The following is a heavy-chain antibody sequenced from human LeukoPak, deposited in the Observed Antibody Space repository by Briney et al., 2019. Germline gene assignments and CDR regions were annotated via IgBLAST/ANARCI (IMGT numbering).Heavy chain of an antibody. J-gene: IGHJ4*02. V-gene: IGHV3-7*01. D-gene: IGHD4-17*01. CDR2: MNIDGSEK. CDR3: ARDCYGDYCN. CDR1: GFTFSSYW. Sequence: GGSLRLSCAASGFTFSSYWMGWVRQAPGKRLEWVANMNIDGSEKYYADSAKGRFTISRDNARNSVYLQMNSLRAEDTAVYYCARDCYGDYCNWGQGTLVTVSS.